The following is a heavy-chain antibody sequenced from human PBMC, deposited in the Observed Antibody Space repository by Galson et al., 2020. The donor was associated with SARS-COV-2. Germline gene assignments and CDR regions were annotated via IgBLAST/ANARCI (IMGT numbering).Heavy chain of an antibody. D-gene: IGHD1-26*01. CDR2: ISYDGSNK. J-gene: IGHJ4*02. CDR1: GFTFSSYA. Sequence: GGSLRLSCAASGFTFSSYAMHWVRQAPGKGLEWVAVISYDGSNKYYADSVKGRFTISRDNSKNTLYLQMNSLRAEDTAVYYCARGGSYHKIDYWGQGTLVTVSS. CDR3: ARGGSYHKIDY. V-gene: IGHV3-30*04.